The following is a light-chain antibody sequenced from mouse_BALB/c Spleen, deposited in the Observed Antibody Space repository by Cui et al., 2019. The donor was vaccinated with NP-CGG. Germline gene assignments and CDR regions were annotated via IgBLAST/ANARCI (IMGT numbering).Light chain of an antibody. CDR3: ALWYSNHWV. CDR1: TGAFTTSNY. Sequence: QAVVTQESALTTSPGETVKLTCRSSTGAFTTSNYANWVQEKPDHLFTGLIGGTNNRAPGVPARFSGSLIGDKAALTITGAQTEDEAIYFCALWYSNHWVFGGGTKLTVL. CDR2: GTN. V-gene: IGLV1*01. J-gene: IGLJ1*01.